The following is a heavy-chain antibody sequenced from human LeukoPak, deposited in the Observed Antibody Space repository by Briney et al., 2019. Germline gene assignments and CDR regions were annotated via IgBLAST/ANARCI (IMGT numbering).Heavy chain of an antibody. D-gene: IGHD4-17*01. CDR1: GGSISSYY. CDR2: IYYSGST. Sequence: PSETLSLTCTVSGGSISSYYWSWIRQPPGKGLEWIGYIYYSGSTNYHPSLKSRVTISVDTSKNQFSLKLSSVTAADTAVYYCARDRTTSHFDYWGQGTLVTVSS. CDR3: ARDRTTSHFDY. J-gene: IGHJ4*02. V-gene: IGHV4-59*01.